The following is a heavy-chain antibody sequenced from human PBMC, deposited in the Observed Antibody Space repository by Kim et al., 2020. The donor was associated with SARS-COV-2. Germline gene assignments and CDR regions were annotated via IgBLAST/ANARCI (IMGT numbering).Heavy chain of an antibody. J-gene: IGHJ4*02. V-gene: IGHV4-4*02. CDR3: ARAPTAARRYFDY. CDR2: GGT. D-gene: IGHD6-6*01. Sequence: GGTTHHQSLKGRVTISVDKSKNPFSRKVRSVPAAETAVYYCARAPTAARRYFDYWGQGTLVTVSS.